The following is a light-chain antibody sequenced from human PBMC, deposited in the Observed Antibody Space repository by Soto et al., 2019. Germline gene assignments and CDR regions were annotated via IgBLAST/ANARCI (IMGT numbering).Light chain of an antibody. J-gene: IGLJ1*01. CDR2: EVS. CDR1: SSDVGGYNY. V-gene: IGLV2-14*01. CDR3: SSYTSSSTPHV. Sequence: QSALTQPASVSGSPGQSITISCTGTSSDVGGYNYVSWYQQHPGKAPKLMIYEVSNRPSGVSKRFSGSKSGNTASLTISGLQAEDEADYYCSSYTSSSTPHVFGTGTKVTVL.